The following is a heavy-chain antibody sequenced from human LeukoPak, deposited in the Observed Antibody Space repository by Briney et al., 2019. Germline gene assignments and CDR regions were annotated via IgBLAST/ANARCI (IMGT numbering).Heavy chain of an antibody. CDR1: GYTFTVYY. CDR3: ARDGEWELHDWFDP. CDR2: IKPNSGGT. J-gene: IGHJ5*02. Sequence: GASVKVSCKASGYTFTVYYMHWVRQAPGQGLEWMGWIKPNSGGTNYAQKFQGRVTMTRDTSISTAYMELSRLRSDDTAVYYCARDGEWELHDWFDPWGQGTLVTVSS. V-gene: IGHV1-2*02. D-gene: IGHD1-26*01.